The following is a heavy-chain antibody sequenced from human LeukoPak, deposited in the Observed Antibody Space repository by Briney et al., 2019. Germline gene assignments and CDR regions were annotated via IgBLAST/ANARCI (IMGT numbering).Heavy chain of an antibody. CDR2: SSGNGDST. Sequence: GGSLRLSCGASGFAFSNYAMTWVRQAPGKGLEWVSTSSGNGDSTYYGDSVKGRFTISRENVKNTLHLQISSLRAEDPAINYCARDSNWNNGGFDYWGQGTLVTVSS. V-gene: IGHV3-23*01. CDR3: ARDSNWNNGGFDY. D-gene: IGHD1/OR15-1a*01. CDR1: GFAFSNYA. J-gene: IGHJ4*02.